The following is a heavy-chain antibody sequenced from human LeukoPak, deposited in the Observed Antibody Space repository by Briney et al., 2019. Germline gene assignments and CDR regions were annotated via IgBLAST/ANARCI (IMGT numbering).Heavy chain of an antibody. V-gene: IGHV3-23*01. CDR3: AKDRSLPRDGYKYYFDY. CDR2: ISGSGGST. D-gene: IGHD5-24*01. Sequence: TGGSLRLSCAASGFTFSNYAMTWVRQAPGKGLEWVSGISGSGGSTYYADSVKGRFTISRDNSKNTLYLQMNSLRAEDTAVYYCAKDRSLPRDGYKYYFDYWGQGTLVTVSS. J-gene: IGHJ4*02. CDR1: GFTFSNYA.